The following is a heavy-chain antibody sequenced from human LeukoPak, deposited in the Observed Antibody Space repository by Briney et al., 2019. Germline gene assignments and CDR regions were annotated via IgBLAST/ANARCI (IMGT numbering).Heavy chain of an antibody. D-gene: IGHD2-2*01. Sequence: GGSLRLSCAASGFTVSGKYMSWVRQAPGKGLEWISLIYSSGDTYYPDSVRGRFTISGDTSKNTLYLQMNSLRAEDTAVYYCARGPPACSTNCYGYLDYWGQGTLVTVSS. CDR3: ARGPPACSTNCYGYLDY. CDR2: IYSSGDT. J-gene: IGHJ4*02. V-gene: IGHV3-53*01. CDR1: GFTVSGKY.